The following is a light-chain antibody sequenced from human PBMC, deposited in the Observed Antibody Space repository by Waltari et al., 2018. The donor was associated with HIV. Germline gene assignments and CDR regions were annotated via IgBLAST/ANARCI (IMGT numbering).Light chain of an antibody. CDR1: TPNIETKY. Sequence: QPVLTQPPSVSAAPGRSVTIPCSGSTPNIETKYVSWYQQIPGTAPQLLIYDNNKRPSGIPERFSGSKSATSATLGITGLQTGDEAEYFCGTWDSSLNTPVFGGGSRLTVL. V-gene: IGLV1-51*01. CDR3: GTWDSSLNTPV. J-gene: IGLJ2*01. CDR2: DNN.